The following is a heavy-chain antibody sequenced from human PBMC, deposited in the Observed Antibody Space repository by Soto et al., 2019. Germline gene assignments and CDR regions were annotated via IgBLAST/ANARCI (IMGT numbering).Heavy chain of an antibody. D-gene: IGHD5-18*01. V-gene: IGHV3-33*01. CDR1: GFTFSGSG. CDR3: ARGMGNNYGFCDY. Sequence: GGSLRLSCAASGFTFSGSGMHWVRQAPGKGLEWVAVIWYDGTNKYYEDSVRDRFTISRDNSKNTVYLQMDSLRAEDTAVYYCARGMGNNYGFCDYWGQGTLVTVSS. J-gene: IGHJ4*02. CDR2: IWYDGTNK.